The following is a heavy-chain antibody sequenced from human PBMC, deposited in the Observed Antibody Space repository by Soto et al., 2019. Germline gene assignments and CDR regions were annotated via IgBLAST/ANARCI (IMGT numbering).Heavy chain of an antibody. D-gene: IGHD3-10*01. CDR3: ARKGLLWFGEKVGDWFDP. V-gene: IGHV4-59*08. CDR2: IYYSGST. CDR1: GGSISSYY. J-gene: IGHJ5*02. Sequence: SETLSLTCTVSGGSISSYYWSWIRQPPGKGLEWIGYIYYSGSTNYNPSLKSRVTISVDTSKNQFSLKLSSVTAADTAVYYGARKGLLWFGEKVGDWFDPWGQGTLVTVSS.